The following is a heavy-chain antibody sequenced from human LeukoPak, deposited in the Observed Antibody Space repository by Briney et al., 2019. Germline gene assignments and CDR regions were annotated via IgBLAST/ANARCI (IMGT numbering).Heavy chain of an antibody. J-gene: IGHJ4*02. CDR1: GLTFSSSW. V-gene: IGHV3-7*01. D-gene: IGHD3-22*01. CDR2: INPDGNKK. CDR3: ARGSTYYDSSGQVPFDY. Sequence: GGSLRLSCAVSGLTFSSSWMDWVRQAPGKGLEWVASINPDGNKKYSADSVKGRFTISRDNAKNSLYLQMNSLRAEDTAVYYCARGSTYYDSSGQVPFDYWGQGTLVTVSS.